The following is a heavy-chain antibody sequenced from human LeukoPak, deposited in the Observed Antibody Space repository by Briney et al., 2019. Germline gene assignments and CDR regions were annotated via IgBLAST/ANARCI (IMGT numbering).Heavy chain of an antibody. CDR1: GGSISSGGYY. CDR3: ARYSYSSGLYYFDY. J-gene: IGHJ4*02. D-gene: IGHD6-19*01. CDR2: IYYSGYT. Sequence: PSETLSLTCTVSGGSISSGGYYWSWIRQHPGKGLEWIGYIYYSGYTNYNPSLKSRATTSVDMSKNQFSLKLSSVTAADTAVYYCARYSYSSGLYYFDYWGQGTLVTVSS. V-gene: IGHV4-61*08.